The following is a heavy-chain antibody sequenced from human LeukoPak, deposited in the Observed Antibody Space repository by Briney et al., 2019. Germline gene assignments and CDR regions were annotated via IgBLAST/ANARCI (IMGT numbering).Heavy chain of an antibody. CDR3: ASLYDFWSGYYNDY. CDR2: ISSSSSTT. CDR1: GFTFSSYS. J-gene: IGHJ4*02. Sequence: GGSLRLSCAASGFTFSSYSMNWVRQAPGKGLEWVSYISSSSSTTYYADSVKGRFTISRDNAKNSLYLQMNSLRAEDTAVYYCASLYDFWSGYYNDYWGQGTLVTVSS. D-gene: IGHD3-3*01. V-gene: IGHV3-48*01.